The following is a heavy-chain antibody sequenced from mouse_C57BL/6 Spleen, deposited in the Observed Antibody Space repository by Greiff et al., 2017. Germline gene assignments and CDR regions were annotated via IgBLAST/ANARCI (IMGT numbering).Heavy chain of an antibody. CDR3: AMGYYGSSFGD. D-gene: IGHD1-1*01. J-gene: IGHJ2*01. Sequence: QVQLKQSGPELVKPGASVKLSCKASGFTFTSYWMHWVKQRPGQGLEWIGNINHSNGGTNYNEKFKSKDTLTEDKSSSTAYMQLSSLPSEDSAVYYCAMGYYGSSFGDWGQGTTLTVSS. V-gene: IGHV1-53*01. CDR2: INHSNGGT. CDR1: GFTFTSYW.